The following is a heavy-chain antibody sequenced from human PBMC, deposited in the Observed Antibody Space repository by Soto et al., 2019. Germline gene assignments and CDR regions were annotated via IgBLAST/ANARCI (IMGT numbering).Heavy chain of an antibody. CDR1: GFIFSNYW. Sequence: EVQVVESGVGWVQPGGSLRLSCAASGFIFSNYWMSWVRQAPGKGLEWVANIKQDGSEKHYVDSVKGRFTISRDNADNSLYLQMNSLRAEDTAVYYCAKNNLYCSSTNCFVFDYWGQGTLVTVSS. D-gene: IGHD2-2*01. J-gene: IGHJ4*02. V-gene: IGHV3-7*01. CDR3: AKNNLYCSSTNCFVFDY. CDR2: IKQDGSEK.